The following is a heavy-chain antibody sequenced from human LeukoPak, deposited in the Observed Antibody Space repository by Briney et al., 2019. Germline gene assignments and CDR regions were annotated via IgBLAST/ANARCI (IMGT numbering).Heavy chain of an antibody. CDR2: IYHNGRT. CDR3: ARASEGIGYFDT. V-gene: IGHV4-59*01. D-gene: IGHD3-16*01. CDR1: GTSFSNDY. J-gene: IGHJ4*02. Sequence: SETLSLTCSVSGTSFSNDYWSWVRQAPGKGLEWIGYIYHNGRTSYSPSLKSRITMSIDTSQKKFSLNVIAVTAADTAVYYCARASEGIGYFDTWGRGSLITVSS.